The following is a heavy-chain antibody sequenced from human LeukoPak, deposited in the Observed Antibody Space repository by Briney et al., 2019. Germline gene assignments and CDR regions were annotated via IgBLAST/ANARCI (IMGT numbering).Heavy chain of an antibody. J-gene: IGHJ5*02. CDR3: ASDLSSRRFDP. CDR2: MNPDSGNT. D-gene: IGHD3/OR15-3a*01. Sequence: ASVKVSRKASGYTFTSYDINRVRQATGQGLEWMGWMNPDSGNTGYAQKFQGRVTMTRNTSISTAYMELSSLRSEDTAVYYCASDLSSRRFDPWGQGTLVTVSS. CDR1: GYTFTSYD. V-gene: IGHV1-8*01.